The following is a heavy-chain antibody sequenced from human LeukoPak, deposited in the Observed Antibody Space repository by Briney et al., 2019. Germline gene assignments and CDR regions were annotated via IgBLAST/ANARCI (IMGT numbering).Heavy chain of an antibody. CDR2: ISYDGSNK. V-gene: IGHV3-30-3*01. J-gene: IGHJ4*02. CDR1: GFTFSSYA. CDR3: ARSHPDIVATNPFDY. D-gene: IGHD5-12*01. Sequence: QPGGSLRLSCAASGFTFSSYAMHWVRQAPGKGLEWVAVISYDGSNKYYADSVKGRFTISRDNSKNTLYLQMNSLRAEDTAVYYCARSHPDIVATNPFDYWGQGTLVTVSS.